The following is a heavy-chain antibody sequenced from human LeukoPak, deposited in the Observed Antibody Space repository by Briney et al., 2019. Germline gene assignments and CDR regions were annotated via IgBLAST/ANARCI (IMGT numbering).Heavy chain of an antibody. J-gene: IGHJ4*02. CDR3: AREFNYYDSSGTSAVDY. Sequence: GGSLRLSCAASGFTFSSYAMHWVRQAPGKGLEGGAVISYDGSNKYYADPVKGRFTISRDNSKSTLYLQMNSLRAEDTAVYYCAREFNYYDSSGTSAVDYWGQGTLVTVSS. CDR2: ISYDGSNK. CDR1: GFTFSSYA. V-gene: IGHV3-30-3*01. D-gene: IGHD3-22*01.